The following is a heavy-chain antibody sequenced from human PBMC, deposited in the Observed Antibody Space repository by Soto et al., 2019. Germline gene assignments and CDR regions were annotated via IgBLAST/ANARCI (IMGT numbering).Heavy chain of an antibody. D-gene: IGHD5-18*01. CDR3: VRGELWLPAIDY. Sequence: PSETLSLTCTVSGGSISSYYWSWIRQPPGKGLEWIGYIYYSGSTNYNPSLKSRVTISVDTSKNQFSLKLSSVTAADTAVYYCVRGELWLPAIDYWGQGTLVTVS. CDR2: IYYSGST. CDR1: GGSISSYY. V-gene: IGHV4-59*01. J-gene: IGHJ4*02.